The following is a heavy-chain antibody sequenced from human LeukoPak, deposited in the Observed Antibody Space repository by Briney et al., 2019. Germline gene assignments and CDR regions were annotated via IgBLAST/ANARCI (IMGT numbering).Heavy chain of an antibody. Sequence: SETLSLTCAVYGESFSGYYWTWIRQPPGKGLEWIGEINHSGSTNYNPSLKSRVTISVDTSKNHFSLKLGSVTAADTAVYYCARWWGFDPWGQGTLVTVSS. J-gene: IGHJ5*02. D-gene: IGHD2-15*01. CDR2: INHSGST. V-gene: IGHV4-34*01. CDR3: ARWWGFDP. CDR1: GESFSGYY.